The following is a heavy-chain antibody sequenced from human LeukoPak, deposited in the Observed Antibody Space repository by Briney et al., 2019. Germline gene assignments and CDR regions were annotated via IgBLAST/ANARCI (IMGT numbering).Heavy chain of an antibody. Sequence: ASVKVSCKASGYTFTGYYMHWVRQAPGQGLEWMGWINPSSGGTNYAQKFQGRVTMTRDTSISTAYMELSRLRSDDTAVYYCARLPYGDYSDYWGQGTLVTVSS. CDR3: ARLPYGDYSDY. J-gene: IGHJ4*02. D-gene: IGHD4-17*01. V-gene: IGHV1-2*02. CDR2: INPSSGGT. CDR1: GYTFTGYY.